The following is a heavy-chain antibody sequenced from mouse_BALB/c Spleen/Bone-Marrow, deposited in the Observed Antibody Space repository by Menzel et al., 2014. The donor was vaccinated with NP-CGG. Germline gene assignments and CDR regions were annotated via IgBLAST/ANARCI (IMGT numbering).Heavy chain of an antibody. J-gene: IGHJ1*01. Sequence: EVQGVESGGGLVQPGGSLRLSCATSGFTFTDYYMSWVRQPPGKALEWLGFIRNKGNGYTTEYSASVKGRFTISRDNSQSILYLQMNTLRAEDSATYYCARPKFPYYYGSSYWYFDVWGAGTTVTVSS. D-gene: IGHD1-1*01. CDR2: IRNKGNGYTT. V-gene: IGHV7-3*02. CDR1: GFTFTDYY. CDR3: ARPKFPYYYGSSYWYFDV.